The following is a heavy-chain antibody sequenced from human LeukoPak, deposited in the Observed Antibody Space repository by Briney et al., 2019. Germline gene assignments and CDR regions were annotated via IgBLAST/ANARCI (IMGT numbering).Heavy chain of an antibody. J-gene: IGHJ4*02. V-gene: IGHV5-51*01. D-gene: IGHD3-9*01. CDR1: GYSFTSYW. CDR2: IYPGDSDT. CDR3: ARSANYDILTGYYTPPDY. Sequence: GESLKISCKGSGYSFTSYWIGWVRQMPGKGLEWMGIIYPGDSDTRYSPSFQGQVTISADKSISTAYLQWSSLKASDTAMYYCARSANYDILTGYYTPPDYWGQGTLVTVSS.